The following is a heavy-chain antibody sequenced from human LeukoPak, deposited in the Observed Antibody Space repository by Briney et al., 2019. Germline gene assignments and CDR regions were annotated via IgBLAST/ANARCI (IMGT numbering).Heavy chain of an antibody. D-gene: IGHD6-13*01. J-gene: IGHJ4*02. CDR2: IWYDGSNK. V-gene: IGHV3-33*01. CDR1: GFTFSSYG. Sequence: PXGSLXLSCAASGFTFSSYGMHWVRQAPGKGLEWVAVIWYDGSNKYYADSVKGRFTISRDNSKNTLYLQVNSLRAEDTAVYYCARESPFGQQLVKRGLDYWGQGTLVTVSS. CDR3: ARESPFGQQLVKRGLDY.